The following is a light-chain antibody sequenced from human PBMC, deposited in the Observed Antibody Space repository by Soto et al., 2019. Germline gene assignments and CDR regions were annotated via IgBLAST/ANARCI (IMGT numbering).Light chain of an antibody. CDR1: QSVSSY. J-gene: IGKJ1*01. CDR2: GAS. V-gene: IGKV3-15*01. Sequence: ETVMTQSPATLSVSPGEGAVLSCRASQSVSSYLAWYQQRPGQAPRLLIYGASTRATGIPTRFSGSGSGTAFTLTIGSLQSEDSAVYYCQQYKDWPKTFGQGTKVEIK. CDR3: QQYKDWPKT.